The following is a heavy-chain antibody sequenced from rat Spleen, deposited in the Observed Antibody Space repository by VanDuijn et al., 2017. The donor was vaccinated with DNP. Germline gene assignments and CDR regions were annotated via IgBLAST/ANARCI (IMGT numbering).Heavy chain of an antibody. J-gene: IGHJ3*01. D-gene: IGHD1-4*01. CDR3: ARRGDGYPFAY. V-gene: IGHV5S23*01. Sequence: EVQLVESGGGLVQPGRSLKLSCAASGFTFSDYNMAWVRQAPKKGLEWVASISNSGGSMYYRDSVKGRFTVSRENAKNTLYLQMDSLRSEDTATYYCARRGDGYPFAYWGQGTLVTVSS. CDR1: GFTFSDYN. CDR2: ISNSGGSM.